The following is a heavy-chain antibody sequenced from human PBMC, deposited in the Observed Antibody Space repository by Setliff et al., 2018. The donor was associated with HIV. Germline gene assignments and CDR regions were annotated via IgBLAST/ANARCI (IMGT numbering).Heavy chain of an antibody. J-gene: IGHJ4*02. CDR1: GYTFSTYG. CDR2: ISVYNDNT. D-gene: IGHD1-26*01. V-gene: IGHV1-18*01. Sequence: ASVKVSCKASGYTFSTYGISWVRQAPGQGLEWMGWISVYNDNTNYAQKFQGRLTMTQDTSTDTAYMELTSLRSDDTAMYYCATYNREGVGTPYYFDYWGQGTQVTVSS. CDR3: ATYNREGVGTPYYFDY.